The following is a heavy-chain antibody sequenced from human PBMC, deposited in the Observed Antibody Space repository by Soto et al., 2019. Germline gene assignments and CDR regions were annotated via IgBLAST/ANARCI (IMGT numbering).Heavy chain of an antibody. CDR1: GFTFSSYA. CDR2: TSGSGGST. D-gene: IGHD3-22*01. J-gene: IGHJ6*02. V-gene: IGHV3-23*01. Sequence: GGSLRLSCAASGFTFSSYAMSWVRQAPGKGLEWVSATSGSGGSTYYADSVKGRFTISRDNSKNTLYLQMNSLRAEDTAVYYCAKDLSFNYYDSSGYYWGSNYYGMDVWGQGTTVTVSS. CDR3: AKDLSFNYYDSSGYYWGSNYYGMDV.